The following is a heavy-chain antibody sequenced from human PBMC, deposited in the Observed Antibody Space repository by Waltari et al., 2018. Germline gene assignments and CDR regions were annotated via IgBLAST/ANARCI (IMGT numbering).Heavy chain of an antibody. CDR1: GFTFSSYA. V-gene: IGHV3-23*01. CDR3: AKALFSMVRGGDDI. CDR2: ISGSGCST. Sequence: EVQLLESGGGLVQPGGSLRLSCAASGFTFSSYAMSWVRRSPGKGLEWVSAISGSGCSTYYADSVKGRFTISRDNSKNTLYLQMNSLRAEDTAVYYCAKALFSMVRGGDDIWGQGTMVTVSS. J-gene: IGHJ3*02. D-gene: IGHD3-10*01.